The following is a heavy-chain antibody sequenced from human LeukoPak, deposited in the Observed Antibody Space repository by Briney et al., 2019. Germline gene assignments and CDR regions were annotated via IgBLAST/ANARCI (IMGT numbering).Heavy chain of an antibody. CDR3: ARDGSSWSRLVLNASGWFDP. CDR1: GGSFSGYY. D-gene: IGHD6-13*01. Sequence: PSETLSLTCAVYGGSFSGYYWSWIRQPPGKGLEWIGEINHSGSTNHNPSLKSRVTISVDTSKNQFSLKLSSVTAADTAVYYCARDGSSWSRLVLNASGWFDPWGQGTLVTVSS. CDR2: INHSGST. V-gene: IGHV4-34*01. J-gene: IGHJ5*02.